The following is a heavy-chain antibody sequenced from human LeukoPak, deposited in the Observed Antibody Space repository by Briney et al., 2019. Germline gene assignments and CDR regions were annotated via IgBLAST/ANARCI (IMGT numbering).Heavy chain of an antibody. D-gene: IGHD2-15*01. Sequence: PSETLSLTCAVSGGSFSGYYWSWIRQPPGKGLEWIGEINHGGSTNYNPSLKSRVNISVDTSKNQFSLKLSSVTAADTAVYYCASQNRAYCSGGSCYSGYYYYYYYMDVWGKGTTVTVSS. CDR2: INHGGST. V-gene: IGHV4-34*01. J-gene: IGHJ6*03. CDR1: GGSFSGYY. CDR3: ASQNRAYCSGGSCYSGYYYYYYYMDV.